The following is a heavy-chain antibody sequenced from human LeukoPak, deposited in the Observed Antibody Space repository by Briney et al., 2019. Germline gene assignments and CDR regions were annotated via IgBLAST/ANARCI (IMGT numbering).Heavy chain of an antibody. D-gene: IGHD6-13*01. CDR2: ISAYNGNT. V-gene: IGHV1-18*01. CDR1: GYTFTSYG. J-gene: IGHJ4*02. Sequence: ASVKVSCKASGYTFTSYGISWVRQAPGQGLEWMGWISAYNGNTNYAQKLQGRVTMTTDTSTSTAYMELRSLRSDDTAVYYCARDSLSYPAAGTSYWGQGTLVTVSS. CDR3: ARDSLSYPAAGTSY.